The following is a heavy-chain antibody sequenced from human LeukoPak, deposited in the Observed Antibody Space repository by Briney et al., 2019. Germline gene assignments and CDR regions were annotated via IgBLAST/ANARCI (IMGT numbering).Heavy chain of an antibody. J-gene: IGHJ4*02. Sequence: GRSLRLSCAASGFTFSSYGMHWVRQAPGKGPEWVAVISYDGSNKYYADSVKGRFTISSDNSKNTLYLQMNSLRAEDTAVYYCAREGTSGWYGDYWGQGTLVTVSS. D-gene: IGHD6-19*01. CDR2: ISYDGSNK. CDR3: AREGTSGWYGDY. CDR1: GFTFSSYG. V-gene: IGHV3-30*03.